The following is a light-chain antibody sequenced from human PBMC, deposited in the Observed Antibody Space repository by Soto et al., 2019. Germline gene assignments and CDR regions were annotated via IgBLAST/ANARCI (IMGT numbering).Light chain of an antibody. CDR1: RSISDW. CDR3: QQYTTYWT. J-gene: IGKJ1*01. Sequence: DIQMSQSPSSLSPSVGDRVTITCRASRSISDWLAWYQQRPGKAPKLLIYDASTLHSGVSSRFSGSGSGTEFTLTISSLQPNDSATYYCQQYTTYWTFGQGTKVDIK. CDR2: DAS. V-gene: IGKV1-5*01.